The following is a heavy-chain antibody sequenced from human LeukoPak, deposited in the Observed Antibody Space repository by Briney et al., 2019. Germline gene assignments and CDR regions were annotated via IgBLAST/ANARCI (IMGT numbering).Heavy chain of an antibody. CDR2: VDPEDGET. D-gene: IGHD2-2*01. V-gene: IGHV1-69-2*01. CDR1: GYTFTDYY. CDR3: AKLGDIVVVD. J-gene: IGHJ4*02. Sequence: GASVRVSCKVSGYTFTDYYMHWVQQAPGKGLEWMGLVDPEDGETIYAEKFQGRVTITADTSTDTAYMELSSLRSEDTAVYYWAKLGDIVVVDWGQGTLVTVSS.